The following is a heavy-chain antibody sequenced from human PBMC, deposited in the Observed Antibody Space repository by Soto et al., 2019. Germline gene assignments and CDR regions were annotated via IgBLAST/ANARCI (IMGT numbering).Heavy chain of an antibody. CDR2: INAGNGNT. V-gene: IGHV1-3*01. CDR1: GYTFTSYA. J-gene: IGHJ6*04. D-gene: IGHD3-3*01. Sequence: GASVKVSCKASGYTFTSYAMHWVRQAPGQRLEWMGWINAGNGNTKYSQKFQGRVTITRDTSASTAYMELSSLRSEDTAVYYCARDGYYDFWSGYYILDYYYYGMDVWGKGTTVTVSS. CDR3: ARDGYYDFWSGYYILDYYYYGMDV.